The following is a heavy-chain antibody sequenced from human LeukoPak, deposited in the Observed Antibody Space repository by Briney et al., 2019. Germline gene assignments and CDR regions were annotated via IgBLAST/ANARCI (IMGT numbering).Heavy chain of an antibody. CDR2: VNPNSGDT. D-gene: IGHD6-13*01. J-gene: IGHJ5*02. Sequence: GASVKVSCKASGYTFTGYYMHWVRQAPGQGLEWMGWVNPNSGDTKYAQKFQGRVTMTRDPSTSTVYMGLNSLRSDDTALYYCARESPYSSSWFDSWGQGTLVTVSS. CDR3: ARESPYSSSWFDS. V-gene: IGHV1-2*02. CDR1: GYTFTGYY.